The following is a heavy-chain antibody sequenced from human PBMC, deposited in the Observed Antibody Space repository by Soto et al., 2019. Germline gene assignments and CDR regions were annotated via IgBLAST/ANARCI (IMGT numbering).Heavy chain of an antibody. CDR2: IKSKTDGGTI. CDR1: GFTFSKAY. D-gene: IGHD7-27*01. J-gene: IGHJ4*02. CDR3: ASITRGY. Sequence: EVQLVESGGGLVKPGGSLRLSCVGSGFTFSKAYMTWVRQAPGKGLEWVGRIKSKTDGGTIDYAAPVKGRFTISRDDSKNTLFLQMNSLKIEDTAVYYCASITRGYWGQGTLVTVSS. V-gene: IGHV3-15*01.